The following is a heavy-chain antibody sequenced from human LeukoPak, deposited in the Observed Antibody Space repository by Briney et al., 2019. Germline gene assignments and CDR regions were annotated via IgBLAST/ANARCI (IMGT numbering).Heavy chain of an antibody. CDR3: ARVRWDCSSTSCRDY. CDR1: GGSFSGYY. Sequence: SETLSLTCAVCGGSFSGYYWSWIRQPPGKGLEWIGEINHSGSTNYNPSLKSRVTISVDTSKNQFSLKLSSVTAADTAVYYCARVRWDCSSTSCRDYWGQGTLVTVSS. D-gene: IGHD2-2*01. V-gene: IGHV4-34*01. CDR2: INHSGST. J-gene: IGHJ4*02.